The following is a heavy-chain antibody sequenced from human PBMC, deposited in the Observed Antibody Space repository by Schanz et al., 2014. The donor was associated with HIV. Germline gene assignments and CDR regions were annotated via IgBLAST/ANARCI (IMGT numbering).Heavy chain of an antibody. CDR2: VNPNSGNT. CDR3: ARGAAEMATMTPWRY. Sequence: QVQLVQSGAEVQKPGASVKVSCKASGYSFTSYDINWVRQATGQGLEWMGWVNPNSGNTGYAQKFQGRVTMTRNTSISTAYMELRSLRSDDTAVYACARGAAEMATMTPWRYWGQGTLVTVSS. D-gene: IGHD5-12*01. J-gene: IGHJ4*02. V-gene: IGHV1-8*02. CDR1: GYSFTSYD.